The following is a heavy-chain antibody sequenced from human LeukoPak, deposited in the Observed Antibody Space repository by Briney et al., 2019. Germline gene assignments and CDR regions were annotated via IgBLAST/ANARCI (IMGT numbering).Heavy chain of an antibody. CDR2: ISSSSSSI. J-gene: IGHJ3*02. Sequence: PGGSLRLSCAASGLRFSSYSMNWVRQAPGKGLEWISYISSSSSSIYYADSVKGRFTISRDSFKNTLYLQMNSLRPEDTAVYYCAKEGDYYGSGSYRDGFDIWGQGTRATVSS. CDR3: AKEGDYYGSGSYRDGFDI. V-gene: IGHV3-48*01. CDR1: GLRFSSYS. D-gene: IGHD3-10*01.